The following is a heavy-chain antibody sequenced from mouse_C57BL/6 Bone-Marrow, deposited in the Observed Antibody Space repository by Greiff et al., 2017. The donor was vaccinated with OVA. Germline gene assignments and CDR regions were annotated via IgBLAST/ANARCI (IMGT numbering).Heavy chain of an antibody. Sequence: EVKLEESGGGLVKPGGSLKLSCAASGFTFSDYGMHWVRQAPEKGLEWVAYISSGSSTIYYADTVKGRFTISRDNAKNTLFLQMTSLRSEDKAMYYCASYDGYYDAMDYWGQGTSVTVSS. CDR3: ASYDGYYDAMDY. V-gene: IGHV5-17*01. CDR1: GFTFSDYG. D-gene: IGHD2-3*01. CDR2: ISSGSSTI. J-gene: IGHJ4*01.